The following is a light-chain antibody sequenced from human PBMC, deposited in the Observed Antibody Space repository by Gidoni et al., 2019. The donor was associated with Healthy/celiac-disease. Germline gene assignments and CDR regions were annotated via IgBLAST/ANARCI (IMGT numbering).Light chain of an antibody. J-gene: IGKJ2*01. Sequence: EIVLTQSPGTLSLSPGERATLSCRASQSVSSSYLAWYQQKPGQAPRLLIYGASSRATGIPDRFSGSGSGTDFTLTISRLEPEDFAVYYCQQYGSSPVAFGQGTKLEIK. CDR2: GAS. CDR1: QSVSSSY. V-gene: IGKV3-20*01. CDR3: QQYGSSPVA.